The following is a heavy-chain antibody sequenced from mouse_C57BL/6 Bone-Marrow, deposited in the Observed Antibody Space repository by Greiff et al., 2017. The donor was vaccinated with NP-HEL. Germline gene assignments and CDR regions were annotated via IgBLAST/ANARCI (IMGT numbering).Heavy chain of an antibody. CDR1: GYTFTSYG. CDR3: ARRVYDGYYPFAY. CDR2: IYPRSGNT. J-gene: IGHJ3*01. V-gene: IGHV1-81*01. Sequence: VKVVESGAELARPGASVKLSCKASGYTFTSYGISWVKQRTGQGLEWIGEIYPRSGNTYYNEKFKGKATLTADKSSSTAYMELRSLTSEDSAVYFCARRVYDGYYPFAYWGQGTLVTVSA. D-gene: IGHD2-3*01.